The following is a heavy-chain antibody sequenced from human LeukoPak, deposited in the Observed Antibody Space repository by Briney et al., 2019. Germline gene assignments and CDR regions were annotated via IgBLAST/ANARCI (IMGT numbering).Heavy chain of an antibody. D-gene: IGHD2-15*01. Sequence: GGSLRLSCVASRFTFSTYAMSWVRQAPGKGLEWVSSISGNGGSTYYADSVKGRFTISRDNSKNTLYLQMNSLRAEDTAVYYCARDKEAYATLDYWGQGTLVTVSS. CDR2: ISGNGGST. CDR1: RFTFSTYA. V-gene: IGHV3-23*01. J-gene: IGHJ4*02. CDR3: ARDKEAYATLDY.